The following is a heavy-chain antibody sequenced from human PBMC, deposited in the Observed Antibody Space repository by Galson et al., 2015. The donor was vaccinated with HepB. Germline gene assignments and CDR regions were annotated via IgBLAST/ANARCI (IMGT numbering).Heavy chain of an antibody. D-gene: IGHD3-9*01. CDR1: GGSISSGGYY. CDR3: ARSRTRITISHFDY. J-gene: IGHJ4*02. Sequence: TLSLTCTVSGGSISSGGYYWSWIRQHPGKGLEWIGYIYYSGSTYYNPSLKSRVTISVDTSKNQFSLKLSSVTAADTAVYYCARSRTRITISHFDYWGQGTLVTVSS. V-gene: IGHV4-31*03. CDR2: IYYSGST.